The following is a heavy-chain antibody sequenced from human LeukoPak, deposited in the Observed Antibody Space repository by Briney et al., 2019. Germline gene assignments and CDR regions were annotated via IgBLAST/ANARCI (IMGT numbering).Heavy chain of an antibody. Sequence: GGSLRLSGAASGFTFTSYWMHWVRQAPGKGLVWVSRINSDGSTTNYADSVKGRFTISRDNAKNTLYLQMNSLRGEDTAVYYCAKAWGTPHDFWSQGTLVTVSS. CDR2: INSDGSTT. CDR3: AKAWGTPHDF. CDR1: GFTFTSYW. D-gene: IGHD3-3*01. J-gene: IGHJ4*02. V-gene: IGHV3-74*01.